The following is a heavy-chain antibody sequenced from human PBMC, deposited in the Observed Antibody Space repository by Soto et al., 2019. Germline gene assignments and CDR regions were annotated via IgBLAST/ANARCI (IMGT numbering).Heavy chain of an antibody. Sequence: EVQLLDSGGGLVQPGGSLRLSCAASGFTFSSYAMSWVRQAPGKGLEWVSSISGSGGGTYYADSVKVRFTISRDNSKNTLSLQMNSLTAEDTAVYYCAKSRGSGSYFNPSDAFNFWGQGTMVTVSS. J-gene: IGHJ3*01. CDR2: ISGSGGGT. CDR1: GFTFSSYA. D-gene: IGHD3-10*01. V-gene: IGHV3-23*01. CDR3: AKSRGSGSYFNPSDAFNF.